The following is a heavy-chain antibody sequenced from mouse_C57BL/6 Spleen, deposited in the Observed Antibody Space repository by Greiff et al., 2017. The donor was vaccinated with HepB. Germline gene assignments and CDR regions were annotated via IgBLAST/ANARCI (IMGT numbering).Heavy chain of an antibody. CDR2: ISDGGSYT. J-gene: IGHJ2*01. V-gene: IGHV5-4*01. CDR3: AREGVTKDYFDY. CDR1: GFTFSSYA. D-gene: IGHD2-3*01. Sequence: DVMLVESGGGLVKPGGSLKLSCAASGFTFSSYAMSWVRQTPEKRLEWVATISDGGSYTYYPDNVKGRFTISRDNAKNNLYLQMSHLKSEDTAMYYCAREGVTKDYFDYWGQGTTLTVSS.